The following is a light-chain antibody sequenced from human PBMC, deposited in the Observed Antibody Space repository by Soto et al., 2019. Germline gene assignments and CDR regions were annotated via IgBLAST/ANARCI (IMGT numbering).Light chain of an antibody. CDR3: QPYNSYPWT. CDR2: KAS. CDR1: QSISSW. Sequence: DIQMTQSPSTLSASVGDRVTITCRASQSISSWLAWYQQKPGKAPKLLIYKASSLESGVSSRFSGSGSGTEFTLTISSLQPDDFASDYCQPYNSYPWTFGQGTKVEIK. J-gene: IGKJ1*01. V-gene: IGKV1-5*03.